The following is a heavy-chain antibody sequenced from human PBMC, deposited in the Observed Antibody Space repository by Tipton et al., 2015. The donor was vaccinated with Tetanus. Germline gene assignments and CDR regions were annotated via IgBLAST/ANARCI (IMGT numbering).Heavy chain of an antibody. J-gene: IGHJ4*02. Sequence: SGFIFSSYGIHWVRQAPGKGLEWVAVSWYDGTDTYYADSVKGRFTLSRDSSKNTLYLQMNSLRAEDTALYYCAREADCSGGSCFSGDFDNWGQGTQVTVSS. CDR2: SWYDGTDT. D-gene: IGHD2-15*01. CDR1: GFIFSSYG. CDR3: AREADCSGGSCFSGDFDN. V-gene: IGHV3-33*01.